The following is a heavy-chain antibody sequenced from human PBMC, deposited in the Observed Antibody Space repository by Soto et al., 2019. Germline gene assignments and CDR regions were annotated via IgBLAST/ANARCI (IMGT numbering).Heavy chain of an antibody. CDR1: GFTVSSNY. V-gene: IGHV3-53*02. CDR3: ARSGGSGSYYDDAFDI. J-gene: IGHJ3*02. Sequence: EVQLVETGGGLIQTGGSLRLSCAASGFTVSSNYMSWVRQAPGRGLEWVSVIYSAGSTYYEDSVKGRFTISRDTSKNTLYLQMNSLRAEDTAVYYCARSGGSGSYYDDAFDIWGQWTVVTVSS. D-gene: IGHD3-10*01. CDR2: IYSAGST.